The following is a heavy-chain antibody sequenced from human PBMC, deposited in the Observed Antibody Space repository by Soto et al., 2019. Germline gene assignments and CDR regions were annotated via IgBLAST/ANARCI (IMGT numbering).Heavy chain of an antibody. CDR2: IIPIFGTA. CDR3: QASSSSGETDY. CDR1: GGTFSSYA. D-gene: IGHD6-6*01. Sequence: QVQLVQSGAEVKKSGSSVKVSCKASGGTFSSYAISWVRQAPGQGLEWMGGIIPIFGTANYAQKFQGRVTITADKSTSTAYMELSSLRSEDTAVYYCQASSSSGETDYWGQGTLVTVSS. J-gene: IGHJ4*02. V-gene: IGHV1-69*06.